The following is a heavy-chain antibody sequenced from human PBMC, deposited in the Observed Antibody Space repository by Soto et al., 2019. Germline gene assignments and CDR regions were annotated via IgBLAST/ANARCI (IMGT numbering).Heavy chain of an antibody. V-gene: IGHV1-18*01. Sequence: QVQVVQSGAEVKKPGASVKVSCKASGYTFTSYGISWVRQAPGQGLEWMGWINAYNGNTKYAQKLQGRVTMTTDTPTSTDYMELRSLRSDGTAVYYCASDLGGGISATWGQGPLVTVSS. CDR1: GYTFTSYG. CDR2: INAYNGNT. D-gene: IGHD6-13*01. CDR3: ASDLGGGISAT. J-gene: IGHJ5*02.